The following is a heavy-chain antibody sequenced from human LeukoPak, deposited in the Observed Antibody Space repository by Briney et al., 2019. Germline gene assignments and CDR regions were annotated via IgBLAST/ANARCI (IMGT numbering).Heavy chain of an antibody. CDR2: IIPIFGTA. V-gene: IGHV1-69*06. CDR1: GGTFSSYA. D-gene: IGHD2-2*01. J-gene: IGHJ4*02. Sequence: SVKVSFKASGGTFSSYAISWVRQAPGQGLEWMGGIIPIFGTANYAQKFQGRVTITADKSTSTAYMELSSLRSEDTAVYYCARERPYCSSTSCYAYYFDYWGQGTLVTVSS. CDR3: ARERPYCSSTSCYAYYFDY.